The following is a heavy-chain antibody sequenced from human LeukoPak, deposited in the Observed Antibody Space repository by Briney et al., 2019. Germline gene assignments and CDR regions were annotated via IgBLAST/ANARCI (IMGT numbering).Heavy chain of an antibody. CDR1: GYTFTSHY. Sequence: ASVKVSCKASGYTFTSHYVHWVRQAPGQGLEWMGIIHPSGGSPRSTENFQGRVTMTRDTSTSTVYLELRSLTSQDTPVYYCARDCSSTACQGPVLDFWGQGTLVTVSS. CDR2: IHPSGGSP. J-gene: IGHJ4*02. D-gene: IGHD6-13*01. CDR3: ARDCSSTACQGPVLDF. V-gene: IGHV1-46*01.